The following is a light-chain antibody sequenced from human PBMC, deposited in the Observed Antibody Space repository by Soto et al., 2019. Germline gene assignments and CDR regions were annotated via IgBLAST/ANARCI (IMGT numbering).Light chain of an antibody. Sequence: QSALTQPASVSGSPGQSITISCSGTSSDVGAYYSVSWYQYHPGKAPKLIIYGVTNRPSGVSNRFSGSKSGNTASLTISGLQAEDEADYHCSSYTSGSSHYVFGTGTKVTVL. CDR1: SSDVGAYYS. J-gene: IGLJ1*01. CDR2: GVT. CDR3: SSYTSGSSHYV. V-gene: IGLV2-14*01.